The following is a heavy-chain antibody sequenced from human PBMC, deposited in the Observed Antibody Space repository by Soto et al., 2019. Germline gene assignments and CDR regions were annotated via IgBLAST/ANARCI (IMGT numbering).Heavy chain of an antibody. CDR2: IYYSGST. D-gene: IGHD3-10*01. J-gene: IGHJ4*02. Sequence: SETLSLTCTVSGGSISSSSYYWGWIRQPPGKGLEWIGSIYYSGSTYYNPSLKSRVTISVDTSKNQFSLKLSSVTAADTAVYYCAPIYGSGSYYSAYWGQGTLVTVSS. CDR1: GGSISSSSYY. V-gene: IGHV4-39*01. CDR3: APIYGSGSYYSAY.